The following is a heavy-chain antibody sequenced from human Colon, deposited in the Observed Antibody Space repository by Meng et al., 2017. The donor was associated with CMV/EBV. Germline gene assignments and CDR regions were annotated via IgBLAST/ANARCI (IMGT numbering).Heavy chain of an antibody. J-gene: IGHJ4*02. CDR3: AREPRSSGSYYFDY. V-gene: IGHV3-30*02. CDR2: IRYDGTNK. CDR1: GFTLSTYG. Sequence: GESLKISCAASGFTLSTYGMHWVRQAPGKGLEWVAFIRYDGTNKYYVDSVKGRFTISRDNSKNTLYLQMNSLRAEDTALYYCAREPRSSGSYYFDYWGQGTLVTVSS. D-gene: IGHD3-22*01.